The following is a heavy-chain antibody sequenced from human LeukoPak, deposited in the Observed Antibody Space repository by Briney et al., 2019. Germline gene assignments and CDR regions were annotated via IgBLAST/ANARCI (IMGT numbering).Heavy chain of an antibody. V-gene: IGHV4-39*01. Sequence: PSETLSLTCTVSGGSISSSSYYWGWIRQPPGKGLEWIGSIYYSGSTYYNPSLKSRVTISVDTSKNQFFLKLSSVTAADTAVYYCARHFPGRDGYKGNFDYWGQGTLVTVSS. CDR1: GGSISSSSYY. D-gene: IGHD5-24*01. J-gene: IGHJ4*02. CDR2: IYYSGST. CDR3: ARHFPGRDGYKGNFDY.